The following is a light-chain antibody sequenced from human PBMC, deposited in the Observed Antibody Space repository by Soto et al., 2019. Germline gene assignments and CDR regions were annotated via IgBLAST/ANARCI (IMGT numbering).Light chain of an antibody. CDR2: GAS. V-gene: IGKV3-15*01. J-gene: IGKJ4*01. Sequence: EIVMTQSPATLSVSPGERVTLSCRASQSVSSNFAWYQQKPGQAPRLLIYGASTRATGIPARFSGRGSGTEFSLTISSLQSEDFAVYYCQQYKIWPLTFGGGTKVEIK. CDR3: QQYKIWPLT. CDR1: QSVSSN.